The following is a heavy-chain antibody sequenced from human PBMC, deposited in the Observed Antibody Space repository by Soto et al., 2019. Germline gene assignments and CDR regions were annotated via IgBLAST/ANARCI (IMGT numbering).Heavy chain of an antibody. CDR2: ISAYNDHT. CDR1: GYTFTSYG. V-gene: IGHV1-18*01. CDR3: ARETYYDFWSGPYYGMDV. Sequence: ASVKVSCKASGYTFTSYGVSWVRQAPGQGLEWVGWISAYNDHTNYAQKFQGRVTMTTDTSTSTAYMELRSLRAEDTAVYYCARETYYDFWSGPYYGMDVWGQGTTVTVSS. D-gene: IGHD3-3*01. J-gene: IGHJ6*02.